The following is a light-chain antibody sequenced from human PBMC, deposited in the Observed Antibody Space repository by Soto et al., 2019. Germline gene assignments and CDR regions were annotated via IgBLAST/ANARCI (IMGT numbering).Light chain of an antibody. CDR3: QQYGSSPIT. CDR1: QSVSSSY. CDR2: GAS. V-gene: IGKV3-20*01. Sequence: EIVLTQSPGTLYLSPGERAXXXXXXSQSVSSSYLAWYQQKPGQAPRLLIYGASSRATGIPDRFSGSGSGTDFTLTISRLEPEDFAVYYCQQYGSSPITFGQGTRLEI. J-gene: IGKJ5*01.